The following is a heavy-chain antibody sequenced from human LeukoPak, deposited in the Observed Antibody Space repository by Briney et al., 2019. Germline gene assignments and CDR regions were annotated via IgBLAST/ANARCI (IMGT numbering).Heavy chain of an antibody. Sequence: GGSLRLSCAASGFTFSSYWMNWARQAPGKGLEWVSSISSSSSYIYYADSVKGRFTISRDNAKNSLYLQMNSLRAEDTAVYYCARAVSSRFDPWGQGTLVTVSS. CDR1: GFTFSSYW. CDR2: ISSSSSYI. J-gene: IGHJ5*02. V-gene: IGHV3-21*01. CDR3: ARAVSSRFDP. D-gene: IGHD1-14*01.